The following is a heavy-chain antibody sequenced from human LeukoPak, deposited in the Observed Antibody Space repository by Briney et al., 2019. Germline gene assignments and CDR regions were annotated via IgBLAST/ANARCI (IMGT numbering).Heavy chain of an antibody. J-gene: IGHJ3*02. CDR2: IYSGGST. CDR3: ATARGVFDI. V-gene: IGHV3-66*01. CDR1: GFTFSDYY. D-gene: IGHD2-15*01. Sequence: GGSLRLSCAASGFTFSDYYMSWIRQAPGKGLEWVSVIYSGGSTYYTDSVKGRFTISRDNSKNTLYLQMNNLRAEDTAVYYCATARGVFDIWGQGTMVTVSS.